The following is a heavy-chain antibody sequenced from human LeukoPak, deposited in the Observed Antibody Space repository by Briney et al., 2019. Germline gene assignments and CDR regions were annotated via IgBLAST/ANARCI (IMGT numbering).Heavy chain of an antibody. V-gene: IGHV1-18*01. CDR1: GYTFTSYG. CDR2: ISAYNGNT. Sequence: ASVKVSCKASGYTFTSYGISWVRQAPGQGLEWMGWISAYNGNTNYAQKLQGRVTMTTDTSTSTAYMELRSLRSDDTAVYYCARASYYYDSSGYPGYYFDYWGQGTLVTVSS. CDR3: ARASYYYDSSGYPGYYFDY. D-gene: IGHD3-22*01. J-gene: IGHJ4*02.